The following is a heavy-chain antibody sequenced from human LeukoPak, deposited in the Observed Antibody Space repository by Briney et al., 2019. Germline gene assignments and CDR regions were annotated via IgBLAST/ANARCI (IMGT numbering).Heavy chain of an antibody. CDR1: GGSISSHY. J-gene: IGHJ6*03. Sequence: PSETLSLTCTVSGGSISSHYWSWIRQPPGKGLEWIGYIYYSGSTNYNPSLKSRVTISVDTSKNQFSLKLSSVTAVDTAVYYCATRNYDFWSGPLSGYYYYYMDVWGKGTTVTVSS. CDR3: ATRNYDFWSGPLSGYYYYYMDV. CDR2: IYYSGST. V-gene: IGHV4-59*11. D-gene: IGHD3-3*01.